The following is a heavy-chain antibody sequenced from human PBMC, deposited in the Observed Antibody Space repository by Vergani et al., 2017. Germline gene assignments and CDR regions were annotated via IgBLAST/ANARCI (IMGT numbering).Heavy chain of an antibody. CDR2: INHSGST. V-gene: IGHV4-34*01. Sequence: QVQLQQWGAGLLKPSETLSLTCAVYGGSFSGYYWSWIRQPPGKGLEWIGEINHSGSTNYNPSLKSRVTISVDTSNDQFSLKLSSVTAADTAVYYCARGVDEILTGPYYYYYYGMDVWGQGTTVTVSS. CDR3: ARGVDEILTGPYYYYYYGMDV. CDR1: GGSFSGYY. D-gene: IGHD3-9*01. J-gene: IGHJ6*02.